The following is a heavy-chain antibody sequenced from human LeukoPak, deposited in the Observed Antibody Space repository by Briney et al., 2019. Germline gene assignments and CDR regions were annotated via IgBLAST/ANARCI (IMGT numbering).Heavy chain of an antibody. CDR2: IYPDDSET. J-gene: IGHJ3*02. Sequence: GESLKISCEASGYKFTTDYIGWVRQMPGKGLEWMGIIYPDDSETNYSPSFKGQVTMSVDKSITTAFLQWSSLKASDTAMYYCARQAYGSRFDAFDIWGQGTMVTVSS. CDR1: GYKFTTDY. D-gene: IGHD3-22*01. CDR3: ARQAYGSRFDAFDI. V-gene: IGHV5-51*01.